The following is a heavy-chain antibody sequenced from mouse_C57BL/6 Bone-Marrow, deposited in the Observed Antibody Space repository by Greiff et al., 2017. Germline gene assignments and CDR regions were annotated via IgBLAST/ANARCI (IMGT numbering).Heavy chain of an antibody. D-gene: IGHD1-1*01. J-gene: IGHJ2*01. CDR3: AMGGRGYYGSSFDY. CDR1: GYTFTSYW. CDR2: IHPSDSDT. V-gene: IGHV1-74*01. Sequence: QVQLQQPGAELVKPGASVKVSCKASGYTFTSYWMHWVKQRAGQGLEWIGRIHPSDSDTNYNQKFQGKATLTVDKSSSTAYMQLSSLTSEDSAVYYCAMGGRGYYGSSFDYWGQGTTLTVSS.